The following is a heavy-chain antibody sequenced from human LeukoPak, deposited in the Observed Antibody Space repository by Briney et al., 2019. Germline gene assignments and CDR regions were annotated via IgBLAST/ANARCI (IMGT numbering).Heavy chain of an antibody. Sequence: GGSLRLSCAASGFTFSSYSMNWVRQAPGKGLEWVSSISSSSSYIYYADSVKGRFTISRDNAKNSLYLQMNSLRAEDTAVYYCAKDPTHYRVWDYYETIGLSYWGQGTLVTVSS. CDR1: GFTFSSYS. J-gene: IGHJ4*02. D-gene: IGHD3-22*01. V-gene: IGHV3-21*01. CDR3: AKDPTHYRVWDYYETIGLSY. CDR2: ISSSSSYI.